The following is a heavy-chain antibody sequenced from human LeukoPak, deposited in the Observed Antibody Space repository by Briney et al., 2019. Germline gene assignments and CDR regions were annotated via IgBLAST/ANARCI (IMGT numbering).Heavy chain of an antibody. V-gene: IGHV3-7*01. J-gene: IGHJ4*02. CDR2: IKQDGSEK. D-gene: IGHD6-13*01. Sequence: GGSLRLSCAASGFTFSCYWMTWLRQAPGKGLEWGANIKQDGSEKYNVDSVKGRFTVSRDNAKNSLYLQMNSLRAEDTAVYYCARERVPYSASPLDNWGQGTLVTVSS. CDR1: GFTFSCYW. CDR3: ARERVPYSASPLDN.